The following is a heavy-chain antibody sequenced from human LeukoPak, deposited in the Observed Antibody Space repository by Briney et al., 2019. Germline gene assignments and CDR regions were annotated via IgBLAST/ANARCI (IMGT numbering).Heavy chain of an antibody. CDR1: GGSFSGYY. J-gene: IGHJ4*02. D-gene: IGHD3-22*01. CDR3: ARGNTMIVVVTRGYYFDY. V-gene: IGHV4-34*01. Sequence: SETLSLTCAVYGGSFSGYYWSWIRQPPGKGLEWIGEINHSGSTNYNPSLKSRVIISVDTSKNQFSLKPSSVTAADTAVYYCARGNTMIVVVTRGYYFDYWGQGTLVTVSS. CDR2: INHSGST.